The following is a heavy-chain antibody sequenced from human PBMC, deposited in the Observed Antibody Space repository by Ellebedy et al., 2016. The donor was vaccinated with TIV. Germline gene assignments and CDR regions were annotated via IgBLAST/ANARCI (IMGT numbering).Heavy chain of an antibody. CDR1: GFTFSSYI. Sequence: PGGSLRLSCAVSGFTFSSYIMNWVRQAPGKGLEWVSSITSSSIYIYYADSVKGRFTISRDNARSSLYLQMNSLRADDTAVYYCVKGGDIATTDNFDYWGQGTLATVSS. V-gene: IGHV3-21*01. CDR3: VKGGDIATTDNFDY. J-gene: IGHJ4*02. CDR2: ITSSSIYI. D-gene: IGHD6-13*01.